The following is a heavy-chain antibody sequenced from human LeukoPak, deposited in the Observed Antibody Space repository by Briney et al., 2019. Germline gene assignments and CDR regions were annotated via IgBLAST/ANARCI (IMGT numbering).Heavy chain of an antibody. Sequence: PSETLSLTCTVSGGSISSSSYYWGWIRQPPGKGLEWIGSIYYSGSTYYNPSLKSRVTIPVDTSKNQFSLKLSSVTAADTAVYYCARSDDSSFDYWGQGTLVTVSS. CDR3: ARSDDSSFDY. D-gene: IGHD3-22*01. CDR1: GGSISSSSYY. V-gene: IGHV4-39*01. J-gene: IGHJ4*02. CDR2: IYYSGST.